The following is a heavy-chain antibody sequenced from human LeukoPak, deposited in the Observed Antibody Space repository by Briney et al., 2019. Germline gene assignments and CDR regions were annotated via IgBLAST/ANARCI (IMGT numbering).Heavy chain of an antibody. CDR3: ARGSRDYGL. CDR1: GSNVSSNY. CDR2: IYSGGST. J-gene: IGHJ4*02. V-gene: IGHV3-53*01. Sequence: GGSLRLSCAASGSNVSSNYMSWVRQAPGKGLEWVSLIYSGGSTYYADSVKGRFTISRDNSRNTLYLQMNSLRAEDTAVYYCARGSRDYGLWGQGTLVTVSS. D-gene: IGHD4-17*01.